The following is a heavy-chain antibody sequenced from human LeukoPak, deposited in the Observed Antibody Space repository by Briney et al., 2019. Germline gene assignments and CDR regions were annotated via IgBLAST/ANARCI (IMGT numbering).Heavy chain of an antibody. CDR1: EFTFNNYA. CDR2: IKQDGSEK. D-gene: IGHD3-22*01. Sequence: GGSLRFSCVASEFTFNNYAMSWVRQAPGKGLEWVANIKQDGSEKYYVDSVKGRFTISRDNAKNSLYLQMNSLRAEDTAVYYCAREWRGYYYDSSGPFDYWGQGTLVTVSS. CDR3: AREWRGYYYDSSGPFDY. J-gene: IGHJ4*02. V-gene: IGHV3-7*01.